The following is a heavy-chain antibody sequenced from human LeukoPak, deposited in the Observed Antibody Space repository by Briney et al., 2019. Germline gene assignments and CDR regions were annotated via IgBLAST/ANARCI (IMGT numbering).Heavy chain of an antibody. CDR3: AKDQSGDYYGSGSYYPRLNWFDP. J-gene: IGHJ5*02. CDR1: GFTFSSYA. V-gene: IGHV3-23*01. CDR2: ISGSGGST. Sequence: GGSLRLSCAASGFTFSSYAMSWVRQAPGKGLEWVSAISGSGGSTYYADSVKGRFTISRDNSKSTLYLQMNSLRAEDTAVYYCAKDQSGDYYGSGSYYPRLNWFDPWGQGTLVTVSS. D-gene: IGHD3-10*01.